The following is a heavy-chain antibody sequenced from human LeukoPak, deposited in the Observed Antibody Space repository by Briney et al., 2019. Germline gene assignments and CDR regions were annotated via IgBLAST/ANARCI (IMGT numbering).Heavy chain of an antibody. V-gene: IGHV4-34*01. CDR1: GWSFSGYY. Sequence: SETLSLTCAVYGWSFSGYYWHWIRQPPGKGREWIGVINHSESTNHNPSLKSRVTISVDTSQNQFSLRLRTVTAADPAVYYFLGALRSDGSCFWFDPWGEGTLVTASS. D-gene: IGHD2-15*01. CDR2: INHSEST. CDR3: LGALRSDGSCFWFDP. J-gene: IGHJ5*02.